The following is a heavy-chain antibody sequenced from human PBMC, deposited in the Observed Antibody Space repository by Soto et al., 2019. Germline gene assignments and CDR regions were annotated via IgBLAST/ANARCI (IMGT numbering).Heavy chain of an antibody. CDR1: GFTFSSYG. Sequence: VQLVESGGGLVQPGGSLRLSCAAAGFTFSSYGMNWVRQAPGKGLEWVSYISSSSTTIYYADSVKGRFTIFRDNAKNSLYLQLNSLRDKDTAVYYCARSPYYYDSSNYYGYWGQGTLVTVSS. J-gene: IGHJ4*02. V-gene: IGHV3-48*02. CDR2: ISSSSTTI. D-gene: IGHD3-22*01. CDR3: ARSPYYYDSSNYYGY.